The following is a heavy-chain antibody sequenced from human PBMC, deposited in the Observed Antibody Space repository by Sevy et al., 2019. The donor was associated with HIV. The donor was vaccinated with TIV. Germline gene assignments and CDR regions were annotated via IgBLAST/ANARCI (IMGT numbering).Heavy chain of an antibody. CDR1: GFTFSSYG. J-gene: IGHJ4*02. V-gene: IGHV3-30*18. Sequence: GGSLRLSCAASGFTFSSYGMHWVRQAPGKGLEWVAVISYDGSNKYYADSVKGRFTISRDNSKNTLYLQMNSLRAEDTAVYYCAKDIADTAMDHFDYWGQGTLVTVSS. CDR3: AKDIADTAMDHFDY. D-gene: IGHD5-18*01. CDR2: ISYDGSNK.